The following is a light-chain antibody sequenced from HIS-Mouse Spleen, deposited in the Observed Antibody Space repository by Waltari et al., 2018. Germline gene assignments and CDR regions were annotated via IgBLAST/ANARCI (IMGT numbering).Light chain of an antibody. J-gene: IGKJ1*01. CDR3: QQLNSYPPT. Sequence: DIQLTQSPSFLSASVRDRVTIPCRASQGISSYLAWYQQKPGKAPKLLIYAASTLQSGVPSRFSGSGSGTEFTLTISSLQPEDFATYYCQQLNSYPPTFGQGTKVEIK. CDR1: QGISSY. V-gene: IGKV1-9*01. CDR2: AAS.